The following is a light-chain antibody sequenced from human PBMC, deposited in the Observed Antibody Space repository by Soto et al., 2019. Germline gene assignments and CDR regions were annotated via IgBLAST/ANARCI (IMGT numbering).Light chain of an antibody. CDR3: VTWDDSLKGHV. Sequence: QSALTQPPSVSEAPRQRVTISCSGSSSNIGNNDVDWYQQLPGKPPKLLIYHDDLLPSGVSDRFSGSKSGTSASLAISGLQSEDEADYYCVTWDDSLKGHVFGGGTELTVL. J-gene: IGLJ3*02. CDR1: SSNIGNND. V-gene: IGLV1-36*01. CDR2: HDD.